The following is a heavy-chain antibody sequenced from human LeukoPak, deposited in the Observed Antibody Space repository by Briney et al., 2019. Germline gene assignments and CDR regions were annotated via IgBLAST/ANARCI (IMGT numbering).Heavy chain of an antibody. V-gene: IGHV1-8*01. Sequence: ASVKVSRKASGYTFTSYDINWVRQATGQGLEWMGWMNPNSGNTGYAQKFQGRVTMTRNTSISTAYMELSSLRSEDTAVYYCARGPPNGGLLPYYFDYWGQGTLVTVSS. J-gene: IGHJ4*02. CDR1: GYTFTSYD. D-gene: IGHD3-10*01. CDR2: MNPNSGNT. CDR3: ARGPPNGGLLPYYFDY.